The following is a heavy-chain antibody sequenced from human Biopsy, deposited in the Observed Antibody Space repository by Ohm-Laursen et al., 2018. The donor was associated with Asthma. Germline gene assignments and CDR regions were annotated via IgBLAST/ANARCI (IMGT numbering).Heavy chain of an antibody. CDR1: GFTFSSYG. J-gene: IGHJ4*02. CDR3: ARFKRGYSYGYAGVFDY. Sequence: SLRLSCAASGFTFSSYGMHWVRQAPGKGLEWVAVISYDGSNKYYADSVKGRFTISRDNSKNTLYLQMNSLRAEDTAVYYCARFKRGYSYGYAGVFDYWGQGTLVTVSS. V-gene: IGHV3-30*03. D-gene: IGHD5-18*01. CDR2: ISYDGSNK.